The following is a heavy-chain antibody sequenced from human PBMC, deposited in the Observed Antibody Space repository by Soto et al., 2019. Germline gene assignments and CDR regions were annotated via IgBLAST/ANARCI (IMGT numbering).Heavy chain of an antibody. V-gene: IGHV3-30-3*01. J-gene: IGHJ6*02. Sequence: QVQLVESGGGVVQPGRSPRLSCAASGFTFSSYAMHWVRQAPGKGLEWVAVISYDGSNKYYADSVKGRFTISRDNSKNTLYLQMNSLRAEDTAVYYCARAYDFWSFGMDVWGQGTTVTVSS. D-gene: IGHD3-3*01. CDR3: ARAYDFWSFGMDV. CDR2: ISYDGSNK. CDR1: GFTFSSYA.